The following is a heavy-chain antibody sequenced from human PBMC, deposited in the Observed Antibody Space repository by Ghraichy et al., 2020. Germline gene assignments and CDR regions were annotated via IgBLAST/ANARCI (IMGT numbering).Heavy chain of an antibody. V-gene: IGHV3-33*01. J-gene: IGHJ4*02. CDR2: IWYDGSNK. Sequence: GSLRLSCAASGFTFSSYGMHWVRQAPGKGLEWVAVIWYDGSNKYYADSVKGRFTISRDNSKNTLYLQMNSLRAEDTAVYYCARDLEGEGDNSSPFDYWGQGTLVTVSS. D-gene: IGHD3-16*01. CDR1: GFTFSSYG. CDR3: ARDLEGEGDNSSPFDY.